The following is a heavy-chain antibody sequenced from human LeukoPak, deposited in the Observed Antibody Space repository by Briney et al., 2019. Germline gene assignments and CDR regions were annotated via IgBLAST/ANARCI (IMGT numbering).Heavy chain of an antibody. Sequence: SETLSLTCPVSRVSFNDYYWSWVRQPPGKGLEWIGEINHSGYTNDSPSLKSRVTMSTDTYRKQFSLNLRSVTVADTAVYYCTRMTTGHDYWGQGTLVTVSS. CDR3: TRMTTGHDY. J-gene: IGHJ4*02. D-gene: IGHD4-17*01. V-gene: IGHV4-34*01. CDR2: INHSGYT. CDR1: RVSFNDYY.